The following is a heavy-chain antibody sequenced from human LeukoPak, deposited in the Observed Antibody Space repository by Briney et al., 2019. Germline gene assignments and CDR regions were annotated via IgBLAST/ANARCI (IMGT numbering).Heavy chain of an antibody. J-gene: IGHJ5*02. CDR1: GGSISSGGYY. D-gene: IGHD6-6*01. CDR3: ARDNRIAARPSWFDP. CDR2: IYYSGST. V-gene: IGHV4-31*03. Sequence: PSETLSLTCTVSGGSISSGGYYWSWIRQHPGKGLEWIGYIYYSGSTYYNPSLKSRVTISVDTSKNQFSLKLSSVTAADTAVYYCARDNRIAARPSWFDPWGQGTLVTVSS.